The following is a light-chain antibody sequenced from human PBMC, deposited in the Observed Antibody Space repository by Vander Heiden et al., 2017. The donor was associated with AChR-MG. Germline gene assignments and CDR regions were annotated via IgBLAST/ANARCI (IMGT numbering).Light chain of an antibody. CDR1: SSNIGSNT. CDR2: SNN. V-gene: IGLV1-44*01. Sequence: SVLTQPPSPSATPGQRGTPSCSGSSSNIGSNTVNWYQQLPGTAPELLIYSNNQRPSGVPDRFSGSKSGTSASLAISGLQSEDEADYYCAAWDDSLNGPVFGGGTKLTVL. CDR3: AAWDDSLNGPV. J-gene: IGLJ2*01.